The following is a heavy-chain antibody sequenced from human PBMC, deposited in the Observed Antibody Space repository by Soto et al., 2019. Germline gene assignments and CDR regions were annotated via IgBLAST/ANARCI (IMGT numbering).Heavy chain of an antibody. Sequence: ASVKVSCKASGYTFTSYGISWVRQAPGQGLEWMGWISAYNGNTNYAQKLQGRVTMTTDTSTSTAYMELRSLRSDDTAVYYCARSKYSSGWYSVSWFDPWGQGTLVPVSS. J-gene: IGHJ5*02. CDR3: ARSKYSSGWYSVSWFDP. V-gene: IGHV1-18*01. CDR2: ISAYNGNT. D-gene: IGHD6-19*01. CDR1: GYTFTSYG.